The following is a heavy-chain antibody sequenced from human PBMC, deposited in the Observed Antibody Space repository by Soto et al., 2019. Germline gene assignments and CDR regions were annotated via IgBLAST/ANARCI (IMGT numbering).Heavy chain of an antibody. CDR1: GYSFPNHW. J-gene: IGHJ4*02. CDR3: ARQIYDSDSGPNFQYYFDS. CDR2: IYPGDSDM. D-gene: IGHD3-22*01. V-gene: IGHV5-51*01. Sequence: GESLKISCEGVGYSFPNHWIAWVRQRPDKGLEWMGTIYPGDSDMRYSPSFRGHVTISAAKSITTVFLQWSSLRASDTAMYYCARQIYDSDSGPNFQYYFDSWGQGTLVTVSS.